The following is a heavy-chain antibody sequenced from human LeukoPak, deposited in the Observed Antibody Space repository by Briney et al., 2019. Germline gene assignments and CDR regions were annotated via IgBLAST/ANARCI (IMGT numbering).Heavy chain of an antibody. D-gene: IGHD2-21*02. CDR3: AKDHCGGDCYSDPYFDY. CDR2: ISGSGGST. J-gene: IGHJ4*02. CDR1: GFTFSSYA. Sequence: GGSLRLSCAASGFTFSSYAMSWVRQAPGKGLEWVSAISGSGGSTYYADSVKGWFTISRDNSKNTLYLQMNNLRAEDTALYYCAKDHCGGDCYSDPYFDYWGQGTLVTVSS. V-gene: IGHV3-23*01.